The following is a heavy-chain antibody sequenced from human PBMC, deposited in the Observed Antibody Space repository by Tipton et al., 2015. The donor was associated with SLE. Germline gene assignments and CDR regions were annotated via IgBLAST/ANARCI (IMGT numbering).Heavy chain of an antibody. V-gene: IGHV4-59*12. Sequence: TLSLTCTVSGDSISSYYWSWIRQPPGKGLEWIGYIYYSGSTNYNPSLKSRVTISVDTSKNQFSLKLSSVTAADTAVYYCAAGAYYYGMDVWGQGTTVTVSS. CDR1: GDSISSYY. CDR3: AAGAYYYGMDV. D-gene: IGHD4/OR15-4a*01. CDR2: IYYSGST. J-gene: IGHJ6*02.